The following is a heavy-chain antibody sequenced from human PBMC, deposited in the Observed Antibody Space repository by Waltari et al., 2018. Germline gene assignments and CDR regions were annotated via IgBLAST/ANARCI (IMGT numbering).Heavy chain of an antibody. J-gene: IGHJ5*02. CDR2: IYYGGST. CDR1: DDSISSSSYY. Sequence: QVQLQESGPGLVKPSQTLSLTCTVSDDSISSSSYYWSLVRQSPGRGLEWIGYIYYGGSTFYNPSLKTRVSISVDTSNNQFSLKLSSVTAADTAIYYCARAKSYCTGGTCYISPSWFDPWGQGTLVTVSS. D-gene: IGHD2-8*02. CDR3: ARAKSYCTGGTCYISPSWFDP. V-gene: IGHV4-30-4*01.